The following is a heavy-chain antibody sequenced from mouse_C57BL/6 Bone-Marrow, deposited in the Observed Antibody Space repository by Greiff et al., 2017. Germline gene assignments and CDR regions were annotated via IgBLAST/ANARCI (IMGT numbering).Heavy chain of an antibody. CDR3: ARAPYYYGSRAMDY. V-gene: IGHV5-4*03. J-gene: IGHJ4*01. Sequence: EVKLVDSGGGLVKPGGSLKLSCAASGFTFSSYAMSWVRQTPEKRLEWVATISDGGSYTYSPDNVKGRFTISRDNDKNNLYLQMRNLKSEDTAMYYCARAPYYYGSRAMDYWGPGTSVTVSS. D-gene: IGHD1-1*01. CDR2: ISDGGSYT. CDR1: GFTFSSYA.